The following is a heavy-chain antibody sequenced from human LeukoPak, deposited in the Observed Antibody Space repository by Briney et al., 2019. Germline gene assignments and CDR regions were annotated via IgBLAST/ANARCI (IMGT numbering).Heavy chain of an antibody. D-gene: IGHD2-2*01. CDR3: AKGILEEYQLLLLPFDY. CDR1: GFTFSSYA. CDR2: ISGSGGST. V-gene: IGHV3-23*01. Sequence: GGSLRFYCAASGFTFSSYAMSWVRQAPGKGLEWVSAISGSGGSTYYADSVKGRFTISRDNSKNTLYLQMNSLRAEDTAVYYCAKGILEEYQLLLLPFDYWGQGTLVTVSS. J-gene: IGHJ4*02.